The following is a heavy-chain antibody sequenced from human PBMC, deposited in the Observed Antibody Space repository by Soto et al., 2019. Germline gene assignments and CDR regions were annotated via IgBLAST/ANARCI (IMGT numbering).Heavy chain of an antibody. CDR3: ARAKAPLYSSSWYWFDP. CDR2: IYYSGST. V-gene: IGHV4-59*08. J-gene: IGHJ5*02. CDR1: GGSISSYY. Sequence: SETLSLTCTVSGGSISSYYWSWIRQPPGKGLEWIGYIYYSGSTNYNPSIKSRVTISVDTSKNQFSLKLSSVTAADTAVYYCARAKAPLYSSSWYWFDPWGQGTLVTVS. D-gene: IGHD6-13*01.